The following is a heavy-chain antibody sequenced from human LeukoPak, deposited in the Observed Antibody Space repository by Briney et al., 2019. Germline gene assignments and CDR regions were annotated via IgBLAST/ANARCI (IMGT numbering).Heavy chain of an antibody. V-gene: IGHV4-59*04. CDR1: DGSINSYY. J-gene: IGHJ4*02. Sequence: PSETLSLTCSVSDGSINSYYWNWIRRPPGKGLEWIGSIYYSGTTYYSSSLKSRVIISVDTSKNQFSLKLSSVTATDTAVYYCARHEAQDFDYWGQGTLVTVSS. CDR2: IYYSGTT. CDR3: ARHEAQDFDY.